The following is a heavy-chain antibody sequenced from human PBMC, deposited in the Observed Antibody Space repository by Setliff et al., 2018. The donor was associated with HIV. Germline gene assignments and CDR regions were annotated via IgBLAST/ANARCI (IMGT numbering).Heavy chain of an antibody. Sequence: SETLSLTCAVYTGSFSGYYWSWIRQPPGKGLEWIGMITHSGSTNYNPSLKSRVTISVDTSKNHFSLKLASVTAADTAVYYCARAQLPPTYIDVWGKGTTVTVSS. J-gene: IGHJ6*03. CDR2: ITHSGST. CDR1: TGSFSGYY. D-gene: IGHD2-2*01. CDR3: ARAQLPPTYIDV. V-gene: IGHV4-34*01.